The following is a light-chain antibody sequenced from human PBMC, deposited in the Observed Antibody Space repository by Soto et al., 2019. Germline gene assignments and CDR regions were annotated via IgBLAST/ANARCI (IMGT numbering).Light chain of an antibody. V-gene: IGKV3-15*01. CDR2: GAS. Sequence: EIVMTQSPATLSVSPGERATLSCRASQSVSSNLAWYQQKPGQAPRLLIYGASTRATGIPARFSGSGSGTEFTLTISSLQSEDFAVYYCQQYNNWPKARYTFGQGTKLEIK. CDR1: QSVSSN. CDR3: QQYNNWPKARYT. J-gene: IGKJ2*01.